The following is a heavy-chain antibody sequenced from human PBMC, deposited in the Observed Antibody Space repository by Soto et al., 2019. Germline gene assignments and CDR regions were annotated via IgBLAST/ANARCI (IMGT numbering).Heavy chain of an antibody. CDR2: IYWDDDK. V-gene: IGHV2-5*02. D-gene: IGHD3-16*01. J-gene: IGHJ3*02. CDR1: GFSLSTSGVG. Sequence: SGPTLVNPTQTLTLTCTFSGFSLSTSGVGVGWIRQPPGKALEWLALIYWDDDKRYSPSLKSRLTITKDTSKNQVVLTMTNMDPVDTATYYCAHSRGPPRYYDYGHGAFDIWGQGTMVTVSS. CDR3: AHSRGPPRYYDYGHGAFDI.